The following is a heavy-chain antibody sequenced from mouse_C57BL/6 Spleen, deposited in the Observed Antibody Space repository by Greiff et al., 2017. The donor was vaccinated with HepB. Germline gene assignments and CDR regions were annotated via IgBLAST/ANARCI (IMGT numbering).Heavy chain of an antibody. D-gene: IGHD2-3*01. CDR2: ISYDGSN. V-gene: IGHV3-6*01. Sequence: EVQRVESGPGLVKPSQSLSLTCSVTGYSITSGYYWNWIRQFPGNKLEWMGYISYDGSNNYNPSLKNRISITRDTSKNQFFLKLNSVTTEDTATYYCARGEGYDGYYNYAMDYWGQGTSVTVSS. J-gene: IGHJ4*01. CDR3: ARGEGYDGYYNYAMDY. CDR1: GYSITSGYY.